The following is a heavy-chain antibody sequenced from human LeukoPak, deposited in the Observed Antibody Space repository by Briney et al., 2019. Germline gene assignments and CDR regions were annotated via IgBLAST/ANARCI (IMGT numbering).Heavy chain of an antibody. Sequence: GASVPVSCKASRYTLPNYNISEVRQAPGQGVAWMDWTNTYKGDTVYAQQLQGRVTMTADTSPNTAYMELRSLRFDDTGVYCCARELGHFYGDVCFYFFDTWGEGFRVTVSS. CDR3: ARELGHFYGDVCFYFFDT. D-gene: IGHD3-3*02. CDR1: RYTLPNYN. CDR2: TNTYKGDT. V-gene: IGHV1-18*01. J-gene: IGHJ4*02.